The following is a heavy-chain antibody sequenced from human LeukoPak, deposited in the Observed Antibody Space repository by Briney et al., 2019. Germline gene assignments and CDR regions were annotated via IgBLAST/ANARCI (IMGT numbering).Heavy chain of an antibody. CDR1: GGTFSSYA. D-gene: IGHD6-19*01. CDR2: IIPIFGTA. Sequence: ASVKVSCKASGGTFSSYAISWVRQAPGQGLEWMGGIIPIFGTANYAQKFQGRVTITADESTSTAYMELSSLRSEDTAVYYCAKVETFSGWYGSAFDIWGQGTMVTVSS. CDR3: AKVETFSGWYGSAFDI. V-gene: IGHV1-69*13. J-gene: IGHJ3*02.